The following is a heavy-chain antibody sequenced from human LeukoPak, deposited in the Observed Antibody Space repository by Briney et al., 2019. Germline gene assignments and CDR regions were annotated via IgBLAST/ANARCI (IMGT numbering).Heavy chain of an antibody. CDR1: GGSFSGYY. D-gene: IGHD1-26*01. Sequence: PSETLSLTCAVYGGSFSGYYWSWIRQPPGKGLEWIGEINHSGSTNYNPSLKSRVTISVDTSKNQFSLKLSSVTAADTAVYYCARRAVWWPHRFDYWGQGTLVTVST. J-gene: IGHJ4*02. CDR3: ARRAVWWPHRFDY. CDR2: INHSGST. V-gene: IGHV4-34*01.